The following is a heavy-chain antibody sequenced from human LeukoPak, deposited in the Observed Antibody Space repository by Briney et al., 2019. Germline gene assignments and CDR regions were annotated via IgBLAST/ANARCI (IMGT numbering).Heavy chain of an antibody. V-gene: IGHV3-15*01. CDR3: TTIPSYSGTYWADY. J-gene: IGHJ4*02. CDR1: GFTFSNAW. CDR2: IKSITDGGTT. D-gene: IGHD1-26*01. Sequence: GGSLRLSCAVSGFTFSNAWMSWVRQAPGKGLEWIGHIKSITDGGTTDYAAPVTGRFTISRDDSKNTLYLQMNSLKTEDTAVYYCTTIPSYSGTYWADYWGQGTLVTVSS.